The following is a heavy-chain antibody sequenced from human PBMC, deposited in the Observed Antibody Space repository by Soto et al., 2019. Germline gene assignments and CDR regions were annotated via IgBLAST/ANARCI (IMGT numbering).Heavy chain of an antibody. D-gene: IGHD3-3*01. CDR3: ARVDGTYGVPYDY. V-gene: IGHV1-18*04. J-gene: IGHJ4*02. Sequence: ASVKVSCKASGYTFTGYYMHWVRQAPGQGLEWMGCITPYNGKTNYAQDLRGRVTMTSDTSTSTAYMELWNLRSDDTAVYYCARVDGTYGVPYDYWGQGTLVTVSS. CDR1: GYTFTGYY. CDR2: ITPYNGKT.